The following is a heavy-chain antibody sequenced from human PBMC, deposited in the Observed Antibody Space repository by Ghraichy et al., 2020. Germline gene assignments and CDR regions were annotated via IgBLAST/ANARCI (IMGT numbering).Heavy chain of an antibody. Sequence: GGSLRLSCAASGFTFSSYAMHWVRQAPGKGLEYVSAISSNGGSTYYANSVKGRFTISRDNSKNTLYLQMGSLRAEDMAVYYCARDLQIAAAGNDWGQGTLVTVSS. J-gene: IGHJ4*02. CDR2: ISSNGGST. D-gene: IGHD6-13*01. CDR3: ARDLQIAAAGND. V-gene: IGHV3-64*01. CDR1: GFTFSSYA.